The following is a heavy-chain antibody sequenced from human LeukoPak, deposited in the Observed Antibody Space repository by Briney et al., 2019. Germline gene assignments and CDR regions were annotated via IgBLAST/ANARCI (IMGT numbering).Heavy chain of an antibody. Sequence: ASVKVSCKASGYTFTGYYMHWVRQAPGQGLEWMGRINPNSGGTNYAQRFQGRVTMTRDTSISTAYMELSRLRSDDTAVYYCARPAYDGSGYSSDYWGQGTLVTVSS. V-gene: IGHV1-2*06. CDR2: INPNSGGT. CDR1: GYTFTGYY. CDR3: ARPAYDGSGYSSDY. D-gene: IGHD3-22*01. J-gene: IGHJ4*02.